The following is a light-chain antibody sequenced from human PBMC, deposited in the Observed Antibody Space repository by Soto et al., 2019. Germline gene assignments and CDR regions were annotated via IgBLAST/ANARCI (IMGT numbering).Light chain of an antibody. CDR3: QQYGVTPPNS. CDR1: QIVSSTY. J-gene: IGKJ4*01. Sequence: EVVLTQSPATLSLSPGESATLSCRAGQIVSSTYLAWFQQKPGQAPRLLIYGASTRATGIPDRFSGSGSGTDSTLTISGLEPEDFALYYCQQYGVTPPNSFGGGTKVDIK. V-gene: IGKV3-20*01. CDR2: GAS.